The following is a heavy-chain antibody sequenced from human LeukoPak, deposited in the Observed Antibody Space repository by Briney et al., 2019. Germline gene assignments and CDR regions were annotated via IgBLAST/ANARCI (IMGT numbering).Heavy chain of an antibody. CDR1: GFTFSSYE. V-gene: IGHV3-48*03. J-gene: IGHJ4*02. CDR2: ISSSGSTI. CDR3: AKDYSDSSAFDY. Sequence: PGGSLRLSCAASGFTFSSYEVNWVRQAPGKGLEWVSYISSSGSTIYYADSVKGRFTISRDNAKNSLYLQMNSLRAEDTAVYYCAKDYSDSSAFDYWGQGTLVTVSS. D-gene: IGHD3-22*01.